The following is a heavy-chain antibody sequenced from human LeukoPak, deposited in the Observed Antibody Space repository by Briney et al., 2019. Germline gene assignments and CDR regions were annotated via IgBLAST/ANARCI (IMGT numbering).Heavy chain of an antibody. J-gene: IGHJ4*02. V-gene: IGHV3-30*03. CDR1: GFTFSTHG. Sequence: PGRSLRLSCAASGFTFSTHGMHWVRQAPGKGLEWVAVISYDVSNKYYADSVKGRFTISRDNSKNTLYLQMNSLRAEDTAVYYCARDLVDTIMVFDYWGQGTLVTVSS. D-gene: IGHD5-18*01. CDR2: ISYDVSNK. CDR3: ARDLVDTIMVFDY.